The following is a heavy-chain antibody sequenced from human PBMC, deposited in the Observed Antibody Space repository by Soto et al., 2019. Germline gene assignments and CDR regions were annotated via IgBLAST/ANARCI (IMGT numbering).Heavy chain of an antibody. D-gene: IGHD3-16*01. CDR2: IYYSGST. J-gene: IGHJ4*02. Sequence: PSETLSLTCTVSGGSIRSYYWSWIRQPPGKGLEWIGYIYYSGSTTYNPSLKSRVTISVDTSKNQFSLKLSSVTAADTAVYYCGRRYGGNFDYWGQGTLVTVSS. V-gene: IGHV4-59*01. CDR3: GRRYGGNFDY. CDR1: GGSIRSYY.